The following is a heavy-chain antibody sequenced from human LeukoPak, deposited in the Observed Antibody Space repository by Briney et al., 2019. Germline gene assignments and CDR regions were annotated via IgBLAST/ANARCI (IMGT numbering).Heavy chain of an antibody. CDR1: GGSFSGYY. Sequence: PSETLSLTCAVYGGSFSGYYWSWIRQPPGKGLEWIGEINHSGSTNYNPSLKSRVTISVDTSKNQLSLKLSSVTAADTAVYYCARGSPYGRNWFDPWGQGTLVTVSS. V-gene: IGHV4-34*01. D-gene: IGHD3-10*01. J-gene: IGHJ5*02. CDR2: INHSGST. CDR3: ARGSPYGRNWFDP.